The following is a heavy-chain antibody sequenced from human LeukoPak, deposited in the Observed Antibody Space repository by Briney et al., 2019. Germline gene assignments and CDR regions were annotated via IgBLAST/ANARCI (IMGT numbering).Heavy chain of an antibody. CDR2: ISWNSGSI. V-gene: IGHV3-9*01. CDR1: GFTFDDYA. CDR3: AKAGGIVVVTAPFDY. J-gene: IGHJ4*02. D-gene: IGHD2-21*02. Sequence: GGSLRLSCAASGFTFDDYAMHWVRQAPGKGLEWVSGISWNSGSIGYADSVKGRFTISRDNAKNSLYLQMNSLRAEDTALYYCAKAGGIVVVTAPFDYWGQGTLVTVSS.